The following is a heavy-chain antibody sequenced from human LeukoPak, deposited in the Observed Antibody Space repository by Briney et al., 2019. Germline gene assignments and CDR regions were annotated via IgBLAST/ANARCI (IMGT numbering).Heavy chain of an antibody. V-gene: IGHV3-15*01. J-gene: IGHJ4*02. CDR1: GFTLSSAW. D-gene: IGHD6-19*01. CDR3: TTYRVGEQWMIPNY. Sequence: GGSLRLSCVASGFTLSSAWMSWVRQAPGKGLEWVGRIKTKTDGGTPDYAAPVKGRFTISRDDSRNTLYLQMNSLKAEDTAVYYCTTYRVGEQWMIPNYWGQGTLVTVSS. CDR2: IKTKTDGGTP.